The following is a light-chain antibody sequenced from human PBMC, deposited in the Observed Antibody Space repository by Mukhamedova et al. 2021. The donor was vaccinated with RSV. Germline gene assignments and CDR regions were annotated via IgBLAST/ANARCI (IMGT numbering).Light chain of an antibody. J-gene: IGKJ1*01. V-gene: IGKV3-20*01. Sequence: GERATLSCRASQSVSSYLAWYQQKPGQAPRLLIYDASNRATGIPARFSGSGSGTDFTLTISRLEPEDFAVYYCQQYGSSPGTFGQ. CDR3: QQYGSSPGT. CDR2: DAS. CDR1: QSVSSY.